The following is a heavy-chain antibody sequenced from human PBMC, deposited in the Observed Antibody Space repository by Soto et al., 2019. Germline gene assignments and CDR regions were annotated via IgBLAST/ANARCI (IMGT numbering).Heavy chain of an antibody. CDR1: GGSISSYY. J-gene: IGHJ4*02. V-gene: IGHV4-59*01. Sequence: SETLSLTCTVSGGSISSYYWSWIRQPPGKGLEWIGYIYYSGSTNYNTSLKSRVTISVDTSKNQFSLKLSSVTAADTAVYYCARAYSGSYPYFDYWGQGTLVTVSS. D-gene: IGHD1-26*01. CDR2: IYYSGST. CDR3: ARAYSGSYPYFDY.